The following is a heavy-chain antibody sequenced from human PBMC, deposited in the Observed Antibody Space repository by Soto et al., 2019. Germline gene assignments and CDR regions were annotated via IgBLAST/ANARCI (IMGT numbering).Heavy chain of an antibody. V-gene: IGHV4-34*01. CDR1: GGAVTGYY. J-gene: IGHJ5*02. CDR2: LNPTGGT. D-gene: IGHD3-10*01. Sequence: LYLSCAVYGGAVTGYYWNWMRQPPGKGLEWIGELNPTGGTHYNTSPKNRVTMSVDTSKNQFALRSSSVTAADTAIYYCATLITVVVLLIPPFDPWGQGTEVTV. CDR3: ATLITVVVLLIPPFDP.